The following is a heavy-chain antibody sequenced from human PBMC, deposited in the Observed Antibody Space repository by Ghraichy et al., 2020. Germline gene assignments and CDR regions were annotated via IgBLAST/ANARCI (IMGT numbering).Heavy chain of an antibody. J-gene: IGHJ3*02. V-gene: IGHV4-31*03. D-gene: IGHD4-23*01. CDR2: IYYSGST. Sequence: SETLSLTCTVSGGSISSGGYYWSWIRQHPGKGLEWIGYIYYSGSTYYNPSLKSRVTISVDTSKNQFSLKLSSVTAADTAVYYCARALGIDYGGNSGHGAFDIWGQGTMVTVSS. CDR3: ARALGIDYGGNSGHGAFDI. CDR1: GGSISSGGYY.